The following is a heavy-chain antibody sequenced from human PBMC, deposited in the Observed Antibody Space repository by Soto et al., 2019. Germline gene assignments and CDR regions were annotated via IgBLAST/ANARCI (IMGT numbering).Heavy chain of an antibody. Sequence: QVQLVESGGGVVQPGRSLRVSCAASGFTCSDYGIYWVRQAPGKGLEWVALISYDGNNREYGDSVKGRFTISRDNSKNTLYLQMNGLRVEDTAVYYCTFGDNSFDYWGQGTLVTVSS. V-gene: IGHV3-30*03. D-gene: IGHD1-20*01. CDR3: TFGDNSFDY. J-gene: IGHJ4*02. CDR1: GFTCSDYG. CDR2: ISYDGNNR.